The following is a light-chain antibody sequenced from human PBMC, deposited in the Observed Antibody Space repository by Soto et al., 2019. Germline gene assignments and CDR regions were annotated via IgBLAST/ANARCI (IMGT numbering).Light chain of an antibody. J-gene: IGLJ2*01. Sequence: SVLTQPASVSGSPGQSITISCTGTEVGAHRFVSWYQQVPGTATKLLIYEVIKRPSAISPRFSGSKAGNTASLTISGLQADDEADYFCSTYTSASTSFGGGTKLTVL. CDR1: EVGAHRF. V-gene: IGLV2-14*01. CDR3: STYTSASTS. CDR2: EVI.